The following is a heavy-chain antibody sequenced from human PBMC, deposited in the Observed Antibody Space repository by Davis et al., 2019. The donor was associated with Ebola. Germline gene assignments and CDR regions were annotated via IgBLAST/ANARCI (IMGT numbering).Heavy chain of an antibody. CDR3: ARAQFPTTSDH. V-gene: IGHV1-18*04. Sequence: ASVKVSCKASGYTFTYRYLHWVRQAPGQALEWMGWISAYNGNTNYAQKLQGRVTMTTDTSTSTAYMELRSLRSDDTAVYYCARAQFPTTSDHWGQGTLVTVSS. CDR1: GYTFTYRY. J-gene: IGHJ4*02. D-gene: IGHD1-1*01. CDR2: ISAYNGNT.